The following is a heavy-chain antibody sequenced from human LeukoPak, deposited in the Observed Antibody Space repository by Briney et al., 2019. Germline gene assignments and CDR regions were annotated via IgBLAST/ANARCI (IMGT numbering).Heavy chain of an antibody. Sequence: SETLSLTCAVSGGSISSGYWWSWVRQPPGKGLEWIGEIYHSGSTNYNPSLKSRVTISVDKSKNQFSLKLSSVTAADTAVYYCARDPRGYGANAFDYWGQGTLVTVSS. CDR1: GGSISSGYW. J-gene: IGHJ4*02. D-gene: IGHD4-23*01. V-gene: IGHV4-4*02. CDR3: ARDPRGYGANAFDY. CDR2: IYHSGST.